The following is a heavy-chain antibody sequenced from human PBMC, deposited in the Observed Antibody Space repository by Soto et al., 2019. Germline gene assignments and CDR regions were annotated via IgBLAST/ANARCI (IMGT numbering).Heavy chain of an antibody. CDR1: GFTFSNYG. CDR2: ISGSGADT. D-gene: IGHD3-22*01. CDR3: AKVSPDSRSSDIFFVY. V-gene: IGHV3-23*01. Sequence: GSLRLSCAASGFTFSNYGMSWVRQAPGKGLEWVSAISGSGADTNYADSVKGRFTISRDNSKITLFLQMNSLRAEDTAVYYCAKVSPDSRSSDIFFVYLGHATLVTVSS. J-gene: IGHJ4*01.